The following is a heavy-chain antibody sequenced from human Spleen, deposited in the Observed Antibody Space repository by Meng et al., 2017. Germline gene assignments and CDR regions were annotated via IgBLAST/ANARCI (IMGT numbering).Heavy chain of an antibody. CDR1: GFTFSNAW. CDR3: AKGYRAYKGDAFDI. J-gene: IGHJ3*02. D-gene: IGHD5-12*01. CDR2: FTPGSADR. V-gene: IGHV3-21*04. Sequence: GESLKISCAASGFTFSNAWMTWVRQAPGKGLEWVSSFTPGSADRYYAGSVKGRFTISRDNARNSLYLQMNSLRVEDTAVYYCAKGYRAYKGDAFDIWGQGTMVTVSS.